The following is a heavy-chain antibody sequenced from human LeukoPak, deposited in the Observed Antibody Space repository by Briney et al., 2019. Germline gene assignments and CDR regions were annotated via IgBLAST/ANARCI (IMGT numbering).Heavy chain of an antibody. Sequence: GESLKISCKGSGYSFTSYWIAWVRQMPGKGLEWMGIVNPADSDTRYSPSFQGQVTISADKSISTAYLQWSSLKASDTAMYYCARRVGSYEYFDYWGQGTLVTVSS. CDR1: GYSFTSYW. J-gene: IGHJ4*02. V-gene: IGHV5-51*01. D-gene: IGHD3-10*01. CDR2: VNPADSDT. CDR3: ARRVGSYEYFDY.